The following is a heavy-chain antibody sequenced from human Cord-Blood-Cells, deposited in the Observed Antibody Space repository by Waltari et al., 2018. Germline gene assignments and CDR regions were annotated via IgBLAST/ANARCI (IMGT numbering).Heavy chain of an antibody. J-gene: IGHJ4*02. CDR3: ARIYGGNSYCDY. D-gene: IGHD4-17*01. V-gene: IGHV2-70*01. CDR2: IDWDDDK. Sequence: QVTLREYGPALVKPTQTLTLTCTFSGFSLSTSGTCVSWIRQPPGKALEWLALIDWDDDKYYSTSLKTRLTNAKEASKNRVILTMTNMDPVDTATYYCARIYGGNSYCDYWGQGTLVTVSS. CDR1: GFSLSTSGTC.